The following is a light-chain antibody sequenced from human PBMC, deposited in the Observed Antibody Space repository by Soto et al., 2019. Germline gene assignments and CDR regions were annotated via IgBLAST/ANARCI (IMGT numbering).Light chain of an antibody. J-gene: IGLJ2*01. V-gene: IGLV1-47*01. Sequence: QAVVTQPPSASGTPGQRVTISCSGSSSNIGSNYVYWYQQLPGTAPKLLIYRNNQRPSGVPDRFSGSKSGTSASLAISGLRSEDEADYYCAAWDDSLSGLVFGGGTSSPS. CDR1: SSNIGSNY. CDR2: RNN. CDR3: AAWDDSLSGLV.